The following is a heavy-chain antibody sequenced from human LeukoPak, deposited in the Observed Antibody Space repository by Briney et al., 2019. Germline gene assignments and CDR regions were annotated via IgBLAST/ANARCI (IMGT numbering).Heavy chain of an antibody. CDR2: IYYSGST. Sequence: SETLSLTCTVSGGSISSSSYYWGWIRQPPGKGLEWIGTIYYSGSTYYNPSLKSRVAISVDTSKNQFSLKLSSVTAADTAVYYCASRPYSSSPTVDYWGQGTLVTVSS. V-gene: IGHV4-39*01. D-gene: IGHD6-6*01. CDR3: ASRPYSSSPTVDY. J-gene: IGHJ4*02. CDR1: GGSISSSSYY.